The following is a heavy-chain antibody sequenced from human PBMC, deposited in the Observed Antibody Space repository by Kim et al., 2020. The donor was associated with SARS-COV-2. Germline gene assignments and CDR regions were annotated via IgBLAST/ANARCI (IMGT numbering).Heavy chain of an antibody. CDR2: ISSSGSTI. J-gene: IGHJ5*02. Sequence: GGSLRLSCAASGFTFSDYYMSWIRQAPGKGLEWVSYISSSGSTIYYADSVKGRFTISRDNAKNSLYLQMNSLRAEDTAVYYCARDLPPYSSSWYFWFDPWGQGTLVTVSS. V-gene: IGHV3-11*01. CDR3: ARDLPPYSSSWYFWFDP. D-gene: IGHD6-13*01. CDR1: GFTFSDYY.